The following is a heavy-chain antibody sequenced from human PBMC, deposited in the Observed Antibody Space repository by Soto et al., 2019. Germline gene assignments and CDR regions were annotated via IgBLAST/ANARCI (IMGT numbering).Heavy chain of an antibody. D-gene: IGHD1-26*01. Sequence: QLQLQESGPGLVKPSETLSLTCTVSGGSISSSSYYWGWIRQPPGKGLEWIGSIYYSGSTYYNPSLKRRVTISVDTSKTQFSLKLSSVTAADTAVYYCARHGRKWELLPDYYYYGMDVWGQGTTVTVSS. CDR2: IYYSGST. CDR1: GGSISSSSYY. V-gene: IGHV4-39*01. J-gene: IGHJ6*02. CDR3: ARHGRKWELLPDYYYYGMDV.